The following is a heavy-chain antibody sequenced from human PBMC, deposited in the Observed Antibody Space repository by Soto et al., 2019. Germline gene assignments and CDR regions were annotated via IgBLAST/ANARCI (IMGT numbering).Heavy chain of an antibody. Sequence: LSLTCSVSGGSISSYYWSWIRQPPGKGLEWIGYIFYSGRSGSTNYNPSLKSRVTISVDTSKNQFSLKLSSVTAADTAVYYCARTALGWFDPWGQGTLVTVSS. D-gene: IGHD2-21*02. CDR3: ARTALGWFDP. CDR2: IFYSGRSGST. J-gene: IGHJ5*02. CDR1: GGSISSYY. V-gene: IGHV4-59*13.